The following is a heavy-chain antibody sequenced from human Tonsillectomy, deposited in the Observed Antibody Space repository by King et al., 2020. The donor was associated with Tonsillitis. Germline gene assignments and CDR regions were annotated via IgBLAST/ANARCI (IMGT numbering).Heavy chain of an antibody. CDR1: GYTFTTYG. J-gene: IGHJ4*02. D-gene: IGHD3-3*01. CDR2: ISGYKGNI. Sequence: QLVQSGAEVKKPGASVKVSCKTSGYTFTTYGISWVRQAPGEGLEWMGWISGYKGNIKYAQKFQGRVTMTTDTSTSTAYMELRSLRSDDTAVYYCAREEKYLEWLGYWGQGTLVTVSS. CDR3: AREEKYLEWLGY. V-gene: IGHV1-18*01.